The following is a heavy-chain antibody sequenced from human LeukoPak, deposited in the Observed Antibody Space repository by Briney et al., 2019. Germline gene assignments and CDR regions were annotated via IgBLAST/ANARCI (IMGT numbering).Heavy chain of an antibody. CDR2: ISSSSSYI. Sequence: GGSLRLSCAASGFTFSSYSMNWVRQAPGKGPEWVSSISSSSSYIYYADSVKGRFTVSRDNAKDSLYLQMNSLRAEDTAVYYCARALTALTYEGYWGQGTLVTVSS. CDR1: GFTFSSYS. CDR3: ARALTALTYEGY. J-gene: IGHJ4*02. V-gene: IGHV3-21*01. D-gene: IGHD3-3*01.